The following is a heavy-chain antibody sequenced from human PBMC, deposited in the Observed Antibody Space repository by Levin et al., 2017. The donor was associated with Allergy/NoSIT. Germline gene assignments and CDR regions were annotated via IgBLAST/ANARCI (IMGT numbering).Heavy chain of an antibody. V-gene: IGHV3-9*01. CDR3: VKDPGHTVLLKWIHY. Sequence: GGSLRLSCAASGFTFDDYAMHWVRQTPGKGLEWVSSISWNSANTDYADSVKGRFTISRDNAKNSLYLQMNSLRVDDTALYYCVKDPGHTVLLKWIHYWGQGTLVTVSS. D-gene: IGHD4-11*01. J-gene: IGHJ4*02. CDR1: GFTFDDYA. CDR2: ISWNSANT.